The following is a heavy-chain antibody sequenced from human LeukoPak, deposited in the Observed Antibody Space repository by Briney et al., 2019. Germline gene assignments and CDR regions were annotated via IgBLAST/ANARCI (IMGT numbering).Heavy chain of an antibody. J-gene: IGHJ3*02. Sequence: GGSLRLSCAASGFTFDDYAMHWVRQAPGKGLEWVSGISWNSGSIGYADSVKGRFTISRDNAKNSLYLQMNSLRAEDTAIYYCARHIDWAFDTWGQGIVVTVSS. CDR3: ARHIDWAFDT. D-gene: IGHD2-21*01. V-gene: IGHV3-9*01. CDR1: GFTFDDYA. CDR2: ISWNSGSI.